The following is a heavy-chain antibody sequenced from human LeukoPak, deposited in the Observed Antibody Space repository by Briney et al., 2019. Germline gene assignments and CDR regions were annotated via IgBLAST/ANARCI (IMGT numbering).Heavy chain of an antibody. J-gene: IGHJ4*02. CDR2: IHYSGST. CDR3: ARHVPGFDY. V-gene: IGHV4-59*08. Sequence: SETLSLTCTVSGGSITSNFWSWIRRAPGKGLEWIGFIHYSGSTNYNPSLKSRLSISLDTSKNQISLMLNSVTAADTAVYYCARHVPGFDYWGQGTLVTVSS. CDR1: GGSITSNF. D-gene: IGHD3-10*02.